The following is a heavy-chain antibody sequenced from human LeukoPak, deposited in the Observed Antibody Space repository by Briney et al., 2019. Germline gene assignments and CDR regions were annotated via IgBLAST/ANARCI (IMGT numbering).Heavy chain of an antibody. CDR2: IRGSGGST. Sequence: PGGSLRLSCAASGFTFSSYAMSWVRQAPGKGLEWVSAIRGSGGSTYYADSVKGRFTISRDNSKNTLYLQMNSLRAEDTAVYYCAKVSVHYYGSGSYFDYWGQGTLVTVSS. CDR1: GFTFSSYA. CDR3: AKVSVHYYGSGSYFDY. V-gene: IGHV3-23*01. J-gene: IGHJ4*02. D-gene: IGHD3-10*01.